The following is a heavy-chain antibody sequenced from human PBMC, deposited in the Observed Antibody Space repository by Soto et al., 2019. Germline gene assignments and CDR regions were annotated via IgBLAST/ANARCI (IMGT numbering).Heavy chain of an antibody. V-gene: IGHV1-69*01. Sequence: QVHLVQSGAEVKKPGSSVKVSCKASGGTFSSYAISWVRQAPGQGLEWMGGIIPIFGTANYAQKFQGRVTITADESTSTAYMELSSLRSEDTAVYYCARDRGYYDSSGYYYHDAFDIWGQGTMVTVSS. CDR3: ARDRGYYDSSGYYYHDAFDI. J-gene: IGHJ3*02. CDR1: GGTFSSYA. CDR2: IIPIFGTA. D-gene: IGHD3-22*01.